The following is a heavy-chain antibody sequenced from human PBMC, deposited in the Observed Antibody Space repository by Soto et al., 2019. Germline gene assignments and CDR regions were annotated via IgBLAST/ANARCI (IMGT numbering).Heavy chain of an antibody. CDR2: ISGSDGKT. J-gene: IGHJ4*02. CDR3: ATWSYLDY. V-gene: IGHV3-23*01. D-gene: IGHD3-3*01. Sequence: PGGSLRRSCAASGISFSSYAMSGVRLAPGKGLEWVSTISGSDGKTYDADSVKGRLSISRDTSKNTLDLQMNSQRVDDTAVYYCATWSYLDYRGQGTRVTVS. CDR1: GISFSSYA.